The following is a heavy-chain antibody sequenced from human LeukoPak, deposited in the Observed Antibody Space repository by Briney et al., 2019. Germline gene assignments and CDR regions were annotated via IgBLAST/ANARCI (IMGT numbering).Heavy chain of an antibody. Sequence: SGTLSLTCAVSGGSISSSNWWSWVRQPPEKGLEWIGEIYHSGSTYSNPSLQSRVIISVDKSKNHFSLKLTSVTAADTAVYYCASVQGDGYSDLWGQGTMVTVSS. CDR3: ASVQGDGYSDL. CDR1: GGSISSSNW. V-gene: IGHV4-4*02. D-gene: IGHD5-24*01. J-gene: IGHJ3*01. CDR2: IYHSGST.